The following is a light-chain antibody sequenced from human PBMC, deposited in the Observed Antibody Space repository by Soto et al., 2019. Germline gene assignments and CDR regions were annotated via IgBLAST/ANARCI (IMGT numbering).Light chain of an antibody. CDR2: DAS. CDR1: QSISTW. V-gene: IGKV1-5*01. CDR3: QQYSTYPWT. Sequence: DIQLTQSPSTLSASVGDRVSITCRASQSISTWLAWYQQKPDKAPKLLIFDASSLESRVSSRFSGRGSGTQFTLNISSLQPDDFATYYCQQYSTYPWTFDQGATVEFK. J-gene: IGKJ1*01.